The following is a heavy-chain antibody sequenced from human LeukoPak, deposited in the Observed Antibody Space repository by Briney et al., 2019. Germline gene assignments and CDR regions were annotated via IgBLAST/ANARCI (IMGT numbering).Heavy chain of an antibody. Sequence: PSETLSLTCTVSGGSVSSYYWSWIRQPPGKGLEWIGYIYYSGSTSYNPSLRRRVTISLDTSKNQFSLTLNSVAAADTAVYYCARTYNYDTIGYYFDYWGQGTLVTVSS. J-gene: IGHJ4*02. CDR2: IYYSGST. CDR1: GGSVSSYY. CDR3: ARTYNYDTIGYYFDY. V-gene: IGHV4-59*02. D-gene: IGHD3-22*01.